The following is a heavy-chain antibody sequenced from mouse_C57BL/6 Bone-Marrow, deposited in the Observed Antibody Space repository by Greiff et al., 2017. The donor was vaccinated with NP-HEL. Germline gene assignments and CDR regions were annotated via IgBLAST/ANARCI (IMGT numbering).Heavy chain of an antibody. CDR1: GYTFTEYT. CDR3: ARHEDRGQLRPSYAMDY. V-gene: IGHV1-62-2*01. Sequence: QVQLQQSGAELVKPGASVKLSCKASGYTFTEYTIHWVKQRSGQGLEWIGWFYPGSGSIKYNEKFKDKATLTADKSSSTVYMELSRLTSEDSAVYFCARHEDRGQLRPSYAMDYWGQGTSVTVSS. CDR2: FYPGSGSI. J-gene: IGHJ4*01. D-gene: IGHD3-2*02.